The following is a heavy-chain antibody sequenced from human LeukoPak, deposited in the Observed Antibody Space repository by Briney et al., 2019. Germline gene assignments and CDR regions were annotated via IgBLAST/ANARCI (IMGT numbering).Heavy chain of an antibody. CDR3: ASGSSGWYYFDY. Sequence: GGSLRLSCAASGFAVSSSYMSWVRQAPGKGLEWVSLIYSGGSTYYADSVKGRFTISRDNSKNTLYLQMNSLRAEDTAVYYCASGSSGWYYFDYWGQGTLVTVSS. CDR1: GFAVSSSY. V-gene: IGHV3-53*01. D-gene: IGHD6-19*01. CDR2: IYSGGST. J-gene: IGHJ4*02.